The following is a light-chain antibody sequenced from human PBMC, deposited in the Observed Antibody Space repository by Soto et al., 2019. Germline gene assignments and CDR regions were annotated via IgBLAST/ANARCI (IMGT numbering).Light chain of an antibody. J-gene: IGKJ1*01. V-gene: IGKV3-11*01. CDR3: QQYGSSPRT. Sequence: EIVLAQSPATLSLSPGERATLSCRASQSVGNFLAWYQHRPGQAPRLLILNASTRATGIPPRFSGSGSGTDFTLTISRLEPEDFAVYYCQQYGSSPRTFGQGTKVEIK. CDR2: NAS. CDR1: QSVGNF.